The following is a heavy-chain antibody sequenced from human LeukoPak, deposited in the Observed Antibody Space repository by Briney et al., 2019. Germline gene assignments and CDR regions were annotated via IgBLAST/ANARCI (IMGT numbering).Heavy chain of an antibody. CDR1: GYRFRDHY. CDR2: INPNSSGT. J-gene: IGHJ5*02. Sequence: ASVKVSCEAYGYRFRDHYIHWVRQAPGQGLEYLGWINPNSSGTNYAQKFQGRVTLTRDTSIDTAYIYLDSLTSDDTAVYFCARGYFGDYVLDTWGQGTLVTVSS. D-gene: IGHD4-17*01. CDR3: ARGYFGDYVLDT. V-gene: IGHV1-2*02.